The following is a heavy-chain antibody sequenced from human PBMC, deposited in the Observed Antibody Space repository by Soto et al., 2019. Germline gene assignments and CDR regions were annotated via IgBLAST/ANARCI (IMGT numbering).Heavy chain of an antibody. CDR3: ASGARGAHYFDY. Sequence: KPSETLSLTCTVSGGSISSGGYYWSWIRQHPGKGLEWIGYIYYSGSTYYNPSLKSRVTISVDTSKNQFSLKLSSVTAADTAVYYCASGARGAHYFDYWGQGTLVTVSS. D-gene: IGHD3-10*01. J-gene: IGHJ4*02. CDR2: IYYSGST. V-gene: IGHV4-31*03. CDR1: GGSISSGGYY.